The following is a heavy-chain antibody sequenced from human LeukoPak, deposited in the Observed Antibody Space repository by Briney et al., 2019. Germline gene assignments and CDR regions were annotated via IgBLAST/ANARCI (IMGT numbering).Heavy chain of an antibody. CDR3: AKDQITGNHPPDLAWPTDY. Sequence: QPGGSLRLSCAASGFTFSSYWMSWVRQAPGKGLEWVADIKEDGSEKYYVDSVKGRFTISRDNAKNSLYLQMNSLRAEDTAVYYCAKDQITGNHPPDLAWPTDYWGQGTLVTVSS. CDR2: IKEDGSEK. D-gene: IGHD1-20*01. CDR1: GFTFSSYW. V-gene: IGHV3-7*03. J-gene: IGHJ4*02.